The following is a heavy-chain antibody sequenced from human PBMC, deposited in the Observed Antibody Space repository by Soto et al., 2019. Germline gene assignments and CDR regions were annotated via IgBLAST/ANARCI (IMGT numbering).Heavy chain of an antibody. CDR3: VRDGTKTLRDWFDP. J-gene: IGHJ5*02. CDR2: SYATGTT. Sequence: SQATPLPSNVSGASIGGFYWRRIRKSAGKGLEWIGRSYATGTTDYNTSLKSRVMMSVDTSKKQFSLKLRSVTAADTAVYYCVRDGTKTLRDWFDPWGQGISVTVSS. D-gene: IGHD1-1*01. CDR1: GASIGGFY. V-gene: IGHV4-4*07.